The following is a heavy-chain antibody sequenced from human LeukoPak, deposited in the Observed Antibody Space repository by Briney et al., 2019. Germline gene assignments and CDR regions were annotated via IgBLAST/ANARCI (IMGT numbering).Heavy chain of an antibody. CDR2: IYSGGST. CDR1: GFTVSSNY. V-gene: IGHV3-53*01. CDR3: ASGGYCSSTTCYPNWFDP. Sequence: GGSLRLSCAASGFTVSSNYMSWVRQAPGKGLEWVSVIYSGGSTYYADSVKGRFTISRDNSKNTLYLQMNSLRAEDTAVYYCASGGYCSSTTCYPNWFDPWGQGTLVTVSS. J-gene: IGHJ5*02. D-gene: IGHD2-2*01.